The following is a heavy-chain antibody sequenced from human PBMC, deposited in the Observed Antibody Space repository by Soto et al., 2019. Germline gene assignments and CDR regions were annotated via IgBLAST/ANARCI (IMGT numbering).Heavy chain of an antibody. CDR2: ISGSGGST. CDR3: AKASAYYYDSSGYLEYFQH. CDR1: GFTFSSYA. D-gene: IGHD3-22*01. Sequence: EVQLLESGGGLVQPGGSLRLSCAASGFTFSSYAMSWVRQAPGKGLEWVSAISGSGGSTYYADSVKGRFTISRDNSKNTLYLQMNSLRAEDTAVYYCAKASAYYYDSSGYLEYFQHWGQGTLVTVSS. V-gene: IGHV3-23*01. J-gene: IGHJ1*01.